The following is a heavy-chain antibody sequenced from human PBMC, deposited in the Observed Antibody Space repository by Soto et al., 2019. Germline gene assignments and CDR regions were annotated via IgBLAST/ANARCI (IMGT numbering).Heavy chain of an antibody. V-gene: IGHV3-9*01. CDR3: TKDRYYDVLTGRFDY. D-gene: IGHD3-9*01. CDR2: ISWDSVNM. J-gene: IGHJ4*02. Sequence: TRGSLRLYCAASGFTFEHYAMHWVRQAPGKGLEWVSGISWDSVNMTYADSVKGRFTISRDNAKNSLYLQMNSLRAEDTALYYCTKDRYYDVLTGRFDYWGQGTLVTVSS. CDR1: GFTFEHYA.